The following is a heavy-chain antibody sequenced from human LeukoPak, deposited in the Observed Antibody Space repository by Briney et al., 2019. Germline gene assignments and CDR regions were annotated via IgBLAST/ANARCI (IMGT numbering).Heavy chain of an antibody. CDR3: ARATYCSSTSCYGYYYYGMDV. CDR1: GYTFTSYA. Sequence: GASVKVSCKASGYTFTSYAMHWVRQAPGQRLEWMGWINAGNGNTKYSQKFQGRVTITRDTSASTAYMELSSLRSEDTAVYYCARATYCSSTSCYGYYYYGMDVWGQGTTVTVSS. J-gene: IGHJ6*02. V-gene: IGHV1-3*01. D-gene: IGHD2-2*01. CDR2: INAGNGNT.